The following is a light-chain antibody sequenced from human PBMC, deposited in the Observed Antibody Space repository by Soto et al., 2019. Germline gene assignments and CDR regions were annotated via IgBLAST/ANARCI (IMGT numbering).Light chain of an antibody. CDR1: SSDVGGYNY. J-gene: IGLJ1*01. CDR2: DVT. CDR3: SSYTTSNTRQIV. Sequence: QSVLTQPASVSGSPGQSITISCTGTSSDVGGYNYVSWYQHHPGKAPKLTIYDVTNRPSGVSNPFSGSKSGNTASLTISGFQPEDEADYYCSSYTTSNTRQIVFGTGTKVTVL. V-gene: IGLV2-14*03.